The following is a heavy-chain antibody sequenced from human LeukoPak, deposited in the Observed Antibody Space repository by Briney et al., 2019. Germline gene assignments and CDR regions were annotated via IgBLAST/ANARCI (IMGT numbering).Heavy chain of an antibody. J-gene: IGHJ6*03. CDR2: IYHSGST. CDR1: GYSISSGYY. Sequence: SETLSLTCTVSGYSISSGYYWGWIRQPPGKGLEWIGSIYHSGSTNYNPSLKSRVTISVDTSKNQFSLKLSSVTAADTAVYYCARGGGYSYGYQYYYYYMDVWGKGTTVNVSS. V-gene: IGHV4-38-2*02. D-gene: IGHD5-18*01. CDR3: ARGGGYSYGYQYYYYYMDV.